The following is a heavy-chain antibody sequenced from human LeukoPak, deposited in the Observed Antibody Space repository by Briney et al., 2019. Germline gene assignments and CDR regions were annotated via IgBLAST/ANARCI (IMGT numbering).Heavy chain of an antibody. Sequence: SETLSLTCTVSGGSISSSSYYWGWLRQPPGKGLEWFGSIYYSGSTYCNPSLKSRVTISVDTSKNQFSLKLSAVTAADTAVYSFARGVQRRGIVVVVAATPFFDYWGRETLVTVSS. CDR2: IYYSGST. CDR1: GGSISSSSYY. J-gene: IGHJ4*02. V-gene: IGHV4-39*01. CDR3: ARGVQRRGIVVVVAATPFFDY. D-gene: IGHD2-15*01.